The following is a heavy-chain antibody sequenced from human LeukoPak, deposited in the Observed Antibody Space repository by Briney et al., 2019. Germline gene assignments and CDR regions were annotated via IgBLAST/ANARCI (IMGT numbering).Heavy chain of an antibody. CDR2: IYTSGST. D-gene: IGHD2-2*01. Sequence: PSETLSLTCTVSGGSISSGSYYWSWIRQPAGKGLEWIGRIYTSGSTNYNPSLKSRVTISVDTSKNQFSLKLSSVTAADTAVYYCARDGGYCSSTSCPPGDWGQGTLVTVSS. V-gene: IGHV4-61*02. CDR1: GGSISSGSYY. CDR3: ARDGGYCSSTSCPPGD. J-gene: IGHJ4*02.